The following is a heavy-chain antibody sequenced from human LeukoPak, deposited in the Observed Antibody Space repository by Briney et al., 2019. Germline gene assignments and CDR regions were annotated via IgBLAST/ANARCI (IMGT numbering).Heavy chain of an antibody. Sequence: SETLSLTCAVYGGSFSGYYWSWIRQPPGKGLEWIGEINHSGSTNYNPSLKSRVTISVDTSKNQFSLKLSSVTAADTAVYYCARGEGGSPSWYFDLWGRGTLVTVSS. CDR1: GGSFSGYY. CDR3: ARGEGGSPSWYFDL. J-gene: IGHJ2*01. D-gene: IGHD2-15*01. CDR2: INHSGST. V-gene: IGHV4-34*01.